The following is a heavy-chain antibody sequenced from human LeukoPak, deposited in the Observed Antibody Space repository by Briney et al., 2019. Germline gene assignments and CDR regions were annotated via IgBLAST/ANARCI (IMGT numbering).Heavy chain of an antibody. CDR3: ARVSYDSSGYFQSDAFDI. Sequence: SETLSLTCAVYGGSFSGYYWSWIRQPPGKGLEWIGEINHSGSTNYNPSLKSRVTISVDTSKNQFSLKLSSVTAADTAVYCCARVSYDSSGYFQSDAFDIWGQGTMVTVSS. V-gene: IGHV4-34*01. J-gene: IGHJ3*02. D-gene: IGHD3-22*01. CDR1: GGSFSGYY. CDR2: INHSGST.